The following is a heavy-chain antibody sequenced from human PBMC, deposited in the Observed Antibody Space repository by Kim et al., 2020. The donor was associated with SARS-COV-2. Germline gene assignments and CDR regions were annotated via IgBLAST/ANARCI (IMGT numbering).Heavy chain of an antibody. CDR3: AKLNCYF. CDR2: ITGNGSIT. V-gene: IGHV3-23*01. J-gene: IGHJ4*03. Sequence: GGSLRLSCGASGFTFNNYAMSWVRQPPGKGLEWVAAITGNGSITYYADSVKGQFTISRDNSNNTLYLQMRSLRPEDTAVYYCAKLNCYF. CDR1: GFTFNNYA.